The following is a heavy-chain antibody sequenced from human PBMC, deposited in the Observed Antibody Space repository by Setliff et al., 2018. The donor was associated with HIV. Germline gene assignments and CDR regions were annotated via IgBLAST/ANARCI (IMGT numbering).Heavy chain of an antibody. J-gene: IGHJ5*02. CDR2: IETTGTV. CDR3: ARVQSAGVRGRPDLYHWFDP. V-gene: IGHV4-4*08. CDR1: GVSFSGYY. D-gene: IGHD3-10*01. Sequence: SETLSLTCAVSGVSFSGYYWSWIRQPPGKGLEWIGYIETTGTVNYSPSLKSRVSISLDPSRSQFSLTLRSVTAADTAVYYCARVQSAGVRGRPDLYHWFDPWGQGTLVTVSS.